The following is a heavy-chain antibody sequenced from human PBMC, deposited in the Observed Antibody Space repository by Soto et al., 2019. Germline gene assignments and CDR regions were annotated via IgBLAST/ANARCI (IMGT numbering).Heavy chain of an antibody. J-gene: IGHJ3*02. D-gene: IGHD2-8*02. Sequence: GGSLRLSCAASGFICSSYDMCWVRQAPGKGLEWVSTILVDGRTFYVDSVKGRFTISRDSSQNTVYLQMNSLTAGDTALYYCAKATATGGGAFDICGQGTMVTVS. CDR1: GFICSSYD. CDR2: ILVDGRT. CDR3: AKATATGGGAFDI. V-gene: IGHV3-23*01.